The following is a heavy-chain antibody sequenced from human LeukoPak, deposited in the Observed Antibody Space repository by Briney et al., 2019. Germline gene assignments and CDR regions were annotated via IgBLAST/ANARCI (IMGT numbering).Heavy chain of an antibody. Sequence: MSSETLSLTCTVSGGSISSSSYYWGWIRQPPGKGLEWIGSIYYLGTTYDNPSLKSRVTISIDTSKNQFSLKLSSVTAADTAVYYCARDHCGGDCYLDYWGQGTLVTVSS. CDR3: ARDHCGGDCYLDY. V-gene: IGHV4-39*02. CDR2: IYYLGTT. J-gene: IGHJ4*02. CDR1: GGSISSSSYY. D-gene: IGHD2-21*01.